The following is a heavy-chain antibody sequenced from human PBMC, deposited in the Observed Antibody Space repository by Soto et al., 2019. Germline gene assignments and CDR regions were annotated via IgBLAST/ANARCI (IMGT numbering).Heavy chain of an antibody. CDR2: ISYDGSNK. V-gene: IGHV3-30*18. CDR3: AKGDYGHYTWWFDP. D-gene: IGHD4-17*01. CDR1: GFTFSSYG. Sequence: GGSLRLSCAASGFTFSSYGMHWVRQAPGKGLEWVAVISYDGSNKYYADSVKGRFTISRDNSKNTMYLQMNSLRAEDTAVYYCAKGDYGHYTWWFDPWGQRTLVTVSS. J-gene: IGHJ5*02.